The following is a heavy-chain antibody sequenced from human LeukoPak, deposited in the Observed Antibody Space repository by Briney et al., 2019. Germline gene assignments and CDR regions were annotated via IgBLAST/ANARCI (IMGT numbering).Heavy chain of an antibody. Sequence: SETLSLTCTVSGGSISSSSYYWGWIRQPPGKGLEWIGNFFYSGSTFYNPSLKSRVTISVDTSRNQFSLKLSSVTAADTAVYYCARTVGGGSWYRPPTWGLYYMDVWGKGTTVTISS. D-gene: IGHD6-13*01. CDR2: FFYSGST. CDR3: ARTVGGGSWYRPPTWGLYYMDV. V-gene: IGHV4-39*07. CDR1: GGSISSSSYY. J-gene: IGHJ6*03.